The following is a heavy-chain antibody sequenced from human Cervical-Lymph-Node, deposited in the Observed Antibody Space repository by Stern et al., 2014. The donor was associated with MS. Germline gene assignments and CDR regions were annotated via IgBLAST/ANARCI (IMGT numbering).Heavy chain of an antibody. CDR1: GGSISSGSYY. CDR2: IYTSGST. J-gene: IGHJ6*02. CDR3: AREEWWVYYYGMDV. D-gene: IGHD2-15*01. V-gene: IGHV4-61*02. Sequence: QVQLQESGPGLVKPSQTLSLTCTVSGGSISSGSYYWSWIRQPAGKGLEWIGRIYTSGSTNYNPSLKSRVTISVDTSKNPFSLKLSSGTAADTAVYYCAREEWWVYYYGMDVWGQGTTVTVSS.